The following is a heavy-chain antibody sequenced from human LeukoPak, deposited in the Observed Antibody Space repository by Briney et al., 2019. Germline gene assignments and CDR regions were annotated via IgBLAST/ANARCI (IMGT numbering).Heavy chain of an antibody. CDR1: GYTFTSYD. D-gene: IGHD1-7*01. J-gene: IGHJ5*02. CDR2: MNPNSGNT. Sequence: ASVKVSCKASGYTFTSYDINWVRQATGQGLEWMGWMNPNSGNTGYAQKFQGRVTMTRNTSISTAYMELSSLRSGDTAVYYCARESGNWNYGDGLFDPWGQGTLVTVSS. CDR3: ARESGNWNYGDGLFDP. V-gene: IGHV1-8*01.